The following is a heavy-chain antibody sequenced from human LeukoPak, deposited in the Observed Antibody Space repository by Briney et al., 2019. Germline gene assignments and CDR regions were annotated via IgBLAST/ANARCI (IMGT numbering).Heavy chain of an antibody. V-gene: IGHV4-4*02. Sequence: SGTLSLTCTVSGGSISSSNWWAWIRQSPGMGLEWIGEIFHSGVDNYNPSLKSRVTMSLDKSKNQFSLKLTSMTAADTAVYYCARAESREVFASDAFDLWGQGTMVTVS. CDR1: GGSISSSNW. CDR2: IFHSGVD. CDR3: ARAESREVFASDAFDL. J-gene: IGHJ3*01. D-gene: IGHD1-14*01.